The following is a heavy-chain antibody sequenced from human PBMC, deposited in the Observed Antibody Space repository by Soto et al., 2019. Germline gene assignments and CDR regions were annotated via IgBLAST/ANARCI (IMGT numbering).Heavy chain of an antibody. Sequence: QVQLQESGPGLVKPSETLSLTCTVSGGSISSYYWSWIRQPPGKGLEWIGYIYYSGSTNYNPSLKSRVTISVDTSKNQFSLKLSSVTAADTAVYYCARGTYSSSSFDYWGQGTLVTVSS. CDR2: IYYSGST. CDR3: ARGTYSSSSFDY. V-gene: IGHV4-59*01. CDR1: GGSISSYY. D-gene: IGHD6-13*01. J-gene: IGHJ4*02.